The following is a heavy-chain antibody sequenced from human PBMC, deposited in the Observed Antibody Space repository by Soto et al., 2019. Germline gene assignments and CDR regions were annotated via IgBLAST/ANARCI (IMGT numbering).Heavy chain of an antibody. V-gene: IGHV1-3*01. Sequence: ASVKVSCKASGYTFTSYAMHWVRQAPGQRLEWMGWINAGNGNTKYSQKFQGRVTITRDTSASTAYMELSSLRSEDTAVYYCARDSLAAAGTTDYWGQGTLVPVSS. J-gene: IGHJ4*02. CDR2: INAGNGNT. D-gene: IGHD6-13*01. CDR1: GYTFTSYA. CDR3: ARDSLAAAGTTDY.